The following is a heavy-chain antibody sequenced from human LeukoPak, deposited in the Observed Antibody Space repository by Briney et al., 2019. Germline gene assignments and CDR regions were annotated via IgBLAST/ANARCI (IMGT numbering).Heavy chain of an antibody. CDR2: IYTSGST. CDR3: ARDIRSASGYDWNYYYYMDV. V-gene: IGHV4-4*07. CDR1: GGSISSYY. D-gene: IGHD5-12*01. J-gene: IGHJ6*03. Sequence: SETLSLTCTVSGGSISSYYWSWIRQPAGKGLEWIGRIYTSGSTNYNPSLKSRVTMSVDTSKNQFSLKLSSVTAADTAVYYCARDIRSASGYDWNYYYYMDVWGKGTTVTVSS.